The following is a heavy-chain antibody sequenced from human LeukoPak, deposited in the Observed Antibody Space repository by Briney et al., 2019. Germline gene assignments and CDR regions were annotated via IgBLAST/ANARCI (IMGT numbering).Heavy chain of an antibody. J-gene: IGHJ4*02. CDR3: ARDQGFCTGGSCPYYFEY. Sequence: ASVKVSCKASGYTFIGYGISWVRQAPGQGLEWMGWFSGYNGKTDSARKFQGRLTMTADTSTSTAYMELGSLTSDDTAIYYCARDQGFCTGGSCPYYFEYWGQGTLVTVSS. CDR1: GYTFIGYG. D-gene: IGHD2-15*01. V-gene: IGHV1-18*01. CDR2: FSGYNGKT.